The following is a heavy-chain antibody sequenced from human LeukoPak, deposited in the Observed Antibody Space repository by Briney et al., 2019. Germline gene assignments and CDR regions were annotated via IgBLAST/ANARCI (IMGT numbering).Heavy chain of an antibody. V-gene: IGHV1-2*06. CDR3: ARDAGGNLEGGDY. J-gene: IGHJ4*02. D-gene: IGHD1-7*01. Sequence: ASVKVSCKASGYTFTGYHMHWVRQAPGQGLEWMGRINPNSGDTNYAQKFQGRVTMTRDTSISTAYMELRSLRSDDTAVYYCARDAGGNLEGGDYWGQGTLVTVSS. CDR2: INPNSGDT. CDR1: GYTFTGYH.